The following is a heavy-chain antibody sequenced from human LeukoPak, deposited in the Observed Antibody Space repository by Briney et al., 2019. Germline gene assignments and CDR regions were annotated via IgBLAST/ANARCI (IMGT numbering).Heavy chain of an antibody. V-gene: IGHV4-59*01. CDR1: GGSFSGYY. J-gene: IGHJ4*02. CDR2: IYYSGST. CDR3: ARDPGSLYYDSSGYFDY. D-gene: IGHD3-22*01. Sequence: SETLSLTCAVYGGSFSGYYWSWIRQPPGKGLEWIGYIYYSGSTNYNPSLKSRVTISVDTSKNQFSLKLSSVTAADTAVYYCARDPGSLYYDSSGYFDYWGQGTLVAVSS.